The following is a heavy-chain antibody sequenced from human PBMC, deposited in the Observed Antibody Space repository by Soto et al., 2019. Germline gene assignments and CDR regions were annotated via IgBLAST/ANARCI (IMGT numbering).Heavy chain of an antibody. J-gene: IGHJ5*02. CDR3: ARDLGSFDP. V-gene: IGHV4-59*01. CDR1: GGSISSYY. CDR2: IYYSGST. Sequence: SETLSLTCTVSGGSISSYYWSWIRQPPGKGLEWIGYIYYSGSTNYNPSLKSRVTISVDTSKNQFSLKLSSVTAADTAVYYCARDLGSFDPWGQGTRVTVSS.